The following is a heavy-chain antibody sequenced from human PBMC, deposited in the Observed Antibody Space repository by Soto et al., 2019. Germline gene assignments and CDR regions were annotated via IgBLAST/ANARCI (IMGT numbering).Heavy chain of an antibody. J-gene: IGHJ6*03. CDR1: GGSISSSSYY. V-gene: IGHV4-39*01. Sequence: QLQLQESGPGLVKPSETLSLTCTVSGGSISSSSYYWGWIRQPPGKGLAWIGSIYYSGSTYYNPSLKSRVTISVDTSKNQFSLKLSSVTAADTAVYYCASPSGQRTVDTTNYYYYYMDVWGKGTTVTVSS. CDR3: ASPSGQRTVDTTNYYYYYMDV. D-gene: IGHD5-18*01. CDR2: IYYSGST.